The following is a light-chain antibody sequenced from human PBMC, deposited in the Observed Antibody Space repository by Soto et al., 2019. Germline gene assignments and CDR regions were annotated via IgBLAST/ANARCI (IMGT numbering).Light chain of an antibody. J-gene: IGKJ1*01. V-gene: IGKV3-20*01. Sequence: EIVLTQSPGTLSLSPGDRATLSCRASQSVSSSYLAWYQQKPGQAPGLLIYGASSRATGIPDRFSGSGSGTDFTLTISRLEPGDFAVYYCQQYGRSPWTFGQGTKVDIK. CDR2: GAS. CDR1: QSVSSSY. CDR3: QQYGRSPWT.